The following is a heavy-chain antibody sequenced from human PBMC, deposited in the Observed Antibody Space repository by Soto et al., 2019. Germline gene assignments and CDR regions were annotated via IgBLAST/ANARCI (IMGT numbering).Heavy chain of an antibody. D-gene: IGHD7-27*01. J-gene: IGHJ4*02. CDR3: ARDPKTSGGQHWAFNYFDS. Sequence: QVQLVESGGGVVQPGRSLRLSCAASGFSFSISPMHWVRQAPGKGPEWVALISYDGTNKFYADCVKGRFPISRDNSNSTLYLQVDSLRPEDAAVYYCARDPKTSGGQHWAFNYFDSWGQGTLVTVSS. CDR1: GFSFSISP. CDR2: ISYDGTNK. V-gene: IGHV3-30-3*01.